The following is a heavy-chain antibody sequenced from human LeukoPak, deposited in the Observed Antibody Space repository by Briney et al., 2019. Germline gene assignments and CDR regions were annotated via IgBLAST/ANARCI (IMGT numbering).Heavy chain of an antibody. Sequence: GGSLRLSCAASGFTFSSYSMNWVRQAPGKGLEWVSSISSSSSYIYYADSVKGRFTISRDNAKNSLCLQMNSLRAEDTAVYYCARVVGRGYCSSTSCYSTSWFDPWGQGTLVTVSS. D-gene: IGHD2-2*02. V-gene: IGHV3-21*01. CDR2: ISSSSSYI. CDR1: GFTFSSYS. J-gene: IGHJ5*02. CDR3: ARVVGRGYCSSTSCYSTSWFDP.